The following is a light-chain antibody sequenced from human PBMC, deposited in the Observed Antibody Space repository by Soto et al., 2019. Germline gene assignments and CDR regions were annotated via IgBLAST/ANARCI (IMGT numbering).Light chain of an antibody. CDR2: DAS. CDR1: QSVSSY. CDR3: QQRSNWPSLT. Sequence: EIVLTQSPATLSLSPGERATRSCRASQSVSSYLAWYQQKPGQARRLLIYDASNRATGIPARFSGSGSGTDFTLTTSRLEPEDFAVYYCQQRSNWPSLTLGGGTKVDTK. V-gene: IGKV3-11*01. J-gene: IGKJ4*01.